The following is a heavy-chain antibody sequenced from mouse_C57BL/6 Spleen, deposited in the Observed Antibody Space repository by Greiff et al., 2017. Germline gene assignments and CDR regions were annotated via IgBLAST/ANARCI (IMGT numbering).Heavy chain of an antibody. D-gene: IGHD3-2*02. CDR2: IYPGDGDT. J-gene: IGHJ4*01. CDR1: GYAFSSSW. CDR3: ARETAQALYAMDY. Sequence: QVQLQQSGPELVKPGASVKISCKASGYAFSSSWMNWVKQRPGKGLEWIGRIYPGDGDTNYNGKFKGKATLTADKTSSTAYMQLSRLTSEDSAVYFCARETAQALYAMDYWGQGTSVTVSS. V-gene: IGHV1-82*01.